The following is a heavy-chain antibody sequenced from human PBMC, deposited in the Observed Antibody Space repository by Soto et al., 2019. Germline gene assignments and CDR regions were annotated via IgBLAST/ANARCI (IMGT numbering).Heavy chain of an antibody. V-gene: IGHV2-5*02. D-gene: IGHD3-9*01. J-gene: IGHJ4*02. CDR2: IYWDDDK. CDR3: AHYSPNYDILNGYPLAVY. Sequence: QITLKESGPTLVKPTQTLTLTCTFSGFSLSTSGVGVGWIRQPPGKALEWLALIYWDDDKRYSPSLKSRLTITRDXXEXQXXLTMTNLDPVDTATYYCAHYSPNYDILNGYPLAVYWGQGTLVTVSS. CDR1: GFSLSTSGVG.